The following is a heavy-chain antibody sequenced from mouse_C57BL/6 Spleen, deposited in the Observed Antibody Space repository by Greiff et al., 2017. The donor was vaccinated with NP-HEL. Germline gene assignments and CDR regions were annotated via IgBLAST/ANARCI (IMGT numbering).Heavy chain of an antibody. D-gene: IGHD2-4*01. V-gene: IGHV5-9*01. CDR2: ISGGGGNT. Sequence: EVQLVESGGGLVKPGGSLKLSCAASGFTFSSYTMSWVRQTPEKRLEWVATISGGGGNTYYPDSVKGRFTISRDNAKNTLYLQMSSLRSEDTALYYCARLYYDYDPAWFAYWGQGTLVTVSA. J-gene: IGHJ3*01. CDR3: ARLYYDYDPAWFAY. CDR1: GFTFSSYT.